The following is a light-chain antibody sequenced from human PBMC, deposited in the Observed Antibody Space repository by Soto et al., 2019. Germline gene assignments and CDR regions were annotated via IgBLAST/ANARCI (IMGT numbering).Light chain of an antibody. CDR3: QQYNYWPRT. V-gene: IGKV3D-15*01. CDR2: GTS. J-gene: IGKJ3*01. CDR1: QSVYGN. Sequence: EVVMTQSPATLSVTPGGRATLSCRASQSVYGNVAWYQQKPGQAPRLLLYGTSNRATGIPDRFSGSGSGTDFTLTISSLQSEDFAVYYCQQYNYWPRTFGPGTKVEI.